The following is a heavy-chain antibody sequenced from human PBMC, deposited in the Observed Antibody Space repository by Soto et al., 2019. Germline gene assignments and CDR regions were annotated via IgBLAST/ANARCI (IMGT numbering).Heavy chain of an antibody. CDR2: ISSSSSYI. CDR1: GFTFSSYS. V-gene: IGHV3-21*01. D-gene: IGHD6-6*01. Sequence: GGSLRLSCAAPGFTFSSYSMNWVRQAPGKGLEWVSSISSSSSYIYYADSVKGRFTISRDNAKNSLYLQMNSLRAEDTAVYYCARDEYSSSSYFDYWGQGTLVTVSS. CDR3: ARDEYSSSSYFDY. J-gene: IGHJ4*02.